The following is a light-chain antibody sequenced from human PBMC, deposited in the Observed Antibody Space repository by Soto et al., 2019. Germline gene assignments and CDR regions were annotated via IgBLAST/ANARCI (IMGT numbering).Light chain of an antibody. CDR2: SAP. CDR3: PQTFCIPIS. Sequence: DIKVYQSPSSVSASERDRVTITCRARQSIRRYLNWYQQKPGIALKCLIYSAPSLQRGVPSRFCGIGFVTDMGLTIISLQAQYFVPYYWPQTFCIPISFRGGTMLEI. J-gene: IGKJ4*01. CDR1: QSIRRY. V-gene: IGKV1-39*01.